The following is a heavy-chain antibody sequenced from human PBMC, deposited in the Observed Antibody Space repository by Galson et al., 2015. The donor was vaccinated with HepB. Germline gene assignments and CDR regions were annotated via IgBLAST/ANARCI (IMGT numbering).Heavy chain of an antibody. CDR3: ARTRSSSWYARARYMDV. CDR2: ISYDGSNK. J-gene: IGHJ6*03. D-gene: IGHD6-13*01. V-gene: IGHV3-30-3*01. CDR1: GFTFSSYA. Sequence: SLRLSCAASGFTFSSYAMHWVRQAPGKGLEWVAVISYDGSNKYYADSVKGRFTISRDNSKNTLYLQMNSLRAEDTAVYYCARTRSSSWYARARYMDVWGKGTTVTVSS.